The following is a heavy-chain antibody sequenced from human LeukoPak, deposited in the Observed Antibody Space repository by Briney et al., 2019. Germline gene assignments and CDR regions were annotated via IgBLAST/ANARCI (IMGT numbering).Heavy chain of an antibody. CDR1: GYTFTSYY. Sequence: GASVKVSCKASGYTFTSYYMHWVRQAPGQRLEWMGWINAGNGNTKYSQKFQGRVTITRDTSASTAYMELSSLRSEDTAVYYCAREPRYCSGGSCYRNRFDPWGQGTLVTVSS. J-gene: IGHJ5*02. D-gene: IGHD2-15*01. CDR2: INAGNGNT. V-gene: IGHV1-3*01. CDR3: AREPRYCSGGSCYRNRFDP.